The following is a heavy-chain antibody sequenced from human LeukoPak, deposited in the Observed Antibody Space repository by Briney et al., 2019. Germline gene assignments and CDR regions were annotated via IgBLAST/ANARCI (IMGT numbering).Heavy chain of an antibody. Sequence: ESGPALVKPTQTLTVTCTFSGFSLSTSGMCVSRVRQPPGKALEWLALIDWDDDKFYSTSLKTRLTISKDTSRNQVVLTMTNMDPVDTATYYCARIQAYGGNSEGYYFNYWGQGTLVTVSS. CDR1: GFSLSTSGMC. CDR2: IDWDDDK. CDR3: ARIQAYGGNSEGYYFNY. V-gene: IGHV2-70*20. D-gene: IGHD4-23*01. J-gene: IGHJ4*02.